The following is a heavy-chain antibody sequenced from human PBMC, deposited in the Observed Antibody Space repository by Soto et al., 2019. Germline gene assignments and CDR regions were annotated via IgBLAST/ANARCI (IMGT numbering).Heavy chain of an antibody. CDR1: GGSFHGYY. D-gene: IGHD3-10*01. CDR3: AKGPQAGYYDSGTFYSSVH. V-gene: IGHV4-34*01. Sequence: QVQLQQWGAGVLTPSETLSLTCAVYGGSFHGYYWSWIRQPPGKGLEWIGEINHSGSANYNPTFKSRVSISVVTSQKIMSLQLSSVSAADTAVYYCAKGPQAGYYDSGTFYSSVHWGQGTLVTVSS. J-gene: IGHJ4*02. CDR2: INHSGSA.